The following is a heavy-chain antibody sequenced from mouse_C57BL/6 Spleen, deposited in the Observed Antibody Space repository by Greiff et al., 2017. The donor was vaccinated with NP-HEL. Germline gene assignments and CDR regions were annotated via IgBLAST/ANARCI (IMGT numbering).Heavy chain of an antibody. V-gene: IGHV1-50*01. J-gene: IGHJ2*01. CDR2: IDPSDSYT. D-gene: IGHD3-3*01. CDR1: GYTFTSYW. CDR3: ARGGTGNYFDY. Sequence: QVQLQQPGAELVKPGASVKLSCKASGYTFTSYWMQWVKQRPGQGLEWIGEIDPSDSYTNYNQQFKGKAILNVDSSSSTAYMQLSSLTSEDSAVYYCARGGTGNYFDYWGQGTTLTVSS.